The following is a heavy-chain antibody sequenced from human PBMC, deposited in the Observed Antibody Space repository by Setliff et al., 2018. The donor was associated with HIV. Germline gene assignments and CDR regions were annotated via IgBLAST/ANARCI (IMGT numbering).Heavy chain of an antibody. CDR3: ARDGTRQMWGSDYFHNYYIDV. Sequence: SETLSLTCAVYDGSFSGYYWTWIRQTPGKGLEWIGEIDNRGGYNYNPSFNSRVTISVDASKRQFSLKLRSVTPEDSAVYYCARDGTRQMWGSDYFHNYYIDVWDKGTTVTVSS. CDR2: IDNRGGY. CDR1: DGSFSGYY. V-gene: IGHV4-34*01. J-gene: IGHJ6*03. D-gene: IGHD1-7*01.